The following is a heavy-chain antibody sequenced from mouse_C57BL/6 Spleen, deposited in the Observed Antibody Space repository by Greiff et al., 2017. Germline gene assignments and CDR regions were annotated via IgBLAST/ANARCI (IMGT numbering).Heavy chain of an antibody. D-gene: IGHD1-1*01. CDR1: GFTFSSYA. CDR3: ARDYYGSSFYFDY. V-gene: IGHV5-4*01. Sequence: DVQLVESGGGLVKPGGSLKLSCAASGFTFSSYAMSWVRQTPEKRLEWVATISDGGSYTYYPDNVKGRFTISRDNAKHNLYLQMSHLKSEDTAMYYCARDYYGSSFYFDYWGQGTTLTVSS. CDR2: ISDGGSYT. J-gene: IGHJ2*01.